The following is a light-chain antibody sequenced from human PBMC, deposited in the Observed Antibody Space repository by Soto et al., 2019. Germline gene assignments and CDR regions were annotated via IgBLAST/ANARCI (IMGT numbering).Light chain of an antibody. CDR2: DVR. Sequence: QSALIQPASVSGSPGQSISISCTGTHSDVGGFDYVSWFQQYPGRAPKLLIFDVRDRPSGVSNRFSSSKSGATASLTISGLQADDEADYYCVSYTSRTNLVVFGTGTKLTVL. J-gene: IGLJ2*01. CDR1: HSDVGGFDY. CDR3: VSYTSRTNLVV. V-gene: IGLV2-14*03.